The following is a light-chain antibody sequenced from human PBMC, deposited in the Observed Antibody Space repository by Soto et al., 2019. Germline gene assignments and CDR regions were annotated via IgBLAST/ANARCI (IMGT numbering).Light chain of an antibody. CDR1: QSVSSNF. J-gene: IGKJ1*01. V-gene: IGKV3-20*01. CDR3: QQYDSSPRT. CDR2: GAS. Sequence: ENVLTQSPGILSLSPGERATLSCRASQSVSSNFLAWYQQKPGQAPRLLIYGASNRATGIPERFSGSGSGTDFTLTISRLQPEDFAVYYCQQYDSSPRTFGQGTKVDIK.